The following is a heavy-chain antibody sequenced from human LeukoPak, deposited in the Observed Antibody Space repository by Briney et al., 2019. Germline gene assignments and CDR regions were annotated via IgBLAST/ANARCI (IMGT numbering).Heavy chain of an antibody. CDR2: ISSSSSYI. Sequence: PGGSLRLSCAASGFTFSSYSMNWVRQAPGKGLEWVSSISSSSSYIYYADSVKGRFTISRDNAKNSLYLQMNSLRAEDTAVDYCAREGCSGGSCYSDYWGQGTLVTVSS. V-gene: IGHV3-21*01. CDR1: GFTFSSYS. J-gene: IGHJ4*02. D-gene: IGHD2-15*01. CDR3: AREGCSGGSCYSDY.